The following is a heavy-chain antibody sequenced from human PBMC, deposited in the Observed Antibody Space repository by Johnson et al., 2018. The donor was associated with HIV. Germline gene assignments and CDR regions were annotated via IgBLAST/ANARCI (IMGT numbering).Heavy chain of an antibody. D-gene: IGHD6-19*01. CDR2: ISGSGGST. V-gene: IGHV3-23*04. J-gene: IGHJ3*02. Sequence: EVQLVESGGGLVQPGGSLRLSCAASGFTFSSFVMNWVRQAPGKGLEWVSAISGSGGSTYYADSVEGRFTISRDNSKNTLYLQMNSLRAEDTAVYYCARGIAVSNWVDIWGQGTMVTVSS. CDR1: GFTFSSFV. CDR3: ARGIAVSNWVDI.